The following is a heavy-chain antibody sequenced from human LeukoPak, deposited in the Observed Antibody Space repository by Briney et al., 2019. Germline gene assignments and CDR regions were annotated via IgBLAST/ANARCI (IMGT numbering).Heavy chain of an antibody. CDR1: GYTFTGYY. D-gene: IGHD6-19*01. CDR2: INPNSGGT. V-gene: IGHV1-2*06. Sequence: ASVKVSCKASGYTFTGYYMHWVRQAPGQGLEWMGRINPNSGGTNYAQKIQGRVTMTRDTSISTVYMELSRLRSDDTAVYYCARGPRLDSSGWYYGAFDIWGQGTMVTVSS. J-gene: IGHJ3*02. CDR3: ARGPRLDSSGWYYGAFDI.